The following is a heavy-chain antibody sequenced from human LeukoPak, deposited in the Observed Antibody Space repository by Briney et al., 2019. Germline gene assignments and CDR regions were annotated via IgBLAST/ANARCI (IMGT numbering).Heavy chain of an antibody. CDR1: GGTFSSYA. CDR2: ISAYNGNT. D-gene: IGHD3-22*01. J-gene: IGHJ4*02. V-gene: IGHV1-18*01. Sequence: ASVKVSCKASGGTFSSYAINWVRQAPGQGLEWMGWISAYNGNTNYAQKLQGRVTMTTDTSTSTAYMELRSPRSDDTAVYYCAIDSSGYYEGIDYWGQGTLVTVSS. CDR3: AIDSSGYYEGIDY.